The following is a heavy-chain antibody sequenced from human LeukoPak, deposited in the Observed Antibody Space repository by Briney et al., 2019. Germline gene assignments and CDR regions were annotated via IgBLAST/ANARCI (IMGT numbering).Heavy chain of an antibody. CDR2: IYYSGST. V-gene: IGHV4-39*07. D-gene: IGHD6-19*01. CDR1: GGSISSSSYY. CDR3: AADSSGWYRAEYFQH. J-gene: IGHJ1*01. Sequence: SETLSLTCTVSGGSISSSSYYWGWVRQPPGKGLEWIGSIYYSGSTYYNPSLKSRVTISVDTSKNQFSLKLSSVTAADTAVYYCAADSSGWYRAEYFQHWGQGTLVTVSS.